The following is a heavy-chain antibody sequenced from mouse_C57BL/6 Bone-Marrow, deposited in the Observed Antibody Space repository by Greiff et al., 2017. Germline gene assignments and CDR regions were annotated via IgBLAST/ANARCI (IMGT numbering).Heavy chain of an antibody. V-gene: IGHV1-64*01. CDR2: IHPDSGST. D-gene: IGHD3-3*01. CDR3: ARGKLLWYFDV. CDR1: GYTFTSYW. Sequence: VQLQQPGAELVKPGASVKLSCTASGYTFTSYWMHWVKQRPGQGLEWIGLIHPDSGSTNYNEKFKSKATLTVDKSSNTAYMQLSSLTSEDSAVYYCARGKLLWYFDVWGTGTTVTVSS. J-gene: IGHJ1*03.